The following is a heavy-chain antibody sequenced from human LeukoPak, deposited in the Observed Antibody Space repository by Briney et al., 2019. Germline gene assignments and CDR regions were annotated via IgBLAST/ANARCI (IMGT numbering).Heavy chain of an antibody. CDR2: VYYTGNT. CDR1: GDSITNTRYY. CDR3: ASLNWNHGDTYYFDY. J-gene: IGHJ4*02. Sequence: SETLSLTCTVSGDSITNTRYYWGWIRQPPGKGLEWIGSVYYTGNTYYNPSLKSRVTVSVDTSKNQFSLKLNSVTAADTAVYYSASLNWNHGDTYYFDYWGQGTLVTVSS. D-gene: IGHD1-20*01. V-gene: IGHV4-39*01.